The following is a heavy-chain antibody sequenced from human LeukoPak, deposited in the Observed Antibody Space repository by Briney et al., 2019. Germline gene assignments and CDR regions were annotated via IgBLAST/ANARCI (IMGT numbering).Heavy chain of an antibody. CDR2: INQDGSEK. CDR1: GFTFSSHC. D-gene: IGHD3-16*02. J-gene: IGHJ4*02. V-gene: IGHV3-7*01. CDR3: ARGTAGGVINWGIDY. Sequence: GGSLRLSCAASGFTFSSHCMNWARQAPGKGLEWVANINQDGSEKYYVDSVKGRFTISRDNAKNSLYLQMNSLRAEDTAVYYGARGTAGGVINWGIDYWGQGTLVTVSS.